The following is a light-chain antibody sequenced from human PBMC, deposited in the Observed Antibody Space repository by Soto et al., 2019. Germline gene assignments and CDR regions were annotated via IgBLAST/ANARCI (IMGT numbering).Light chain of an antibody. CDR1: SSDVGGSNY. J-gene: IGLJ2*01. V-gene: IGLV2-14*01. CDR2: EVD. CDR3: RSYKSSNTREV. Sequence: QSALIQPASVSGSPGQSITISCTGTSSDVGGSNYVSWYQHHPHRAPKLLIYEVDYRPSGVSNRFSGSKSGKTASLTISGLQAEDGADYYCRSYKSSNTREVFGVGTKLTVL.